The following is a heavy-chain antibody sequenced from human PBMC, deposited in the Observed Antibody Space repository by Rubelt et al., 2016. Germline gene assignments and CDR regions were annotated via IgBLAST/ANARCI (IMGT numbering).Heavy chain of an antibody. D-gene: IGHD6-6*01. CDR3: ARKRYSGSGNWFDP. CDR1: GGSISSGGYS. V-gene: IGHV4-31*11. J-gene: IGHJ5*02. CDR2: IYYSGST. Sequence: QLQLQESGSGLVKPSQTLSLTCAVSGGSISSGGYSWSWIRQHPGKGLEWIGYIYYSGSTYYNPSLKSRVTISVDTSKNQCSLKLSSVTAADTAVYYCARKRYSGSGNWFDPWGQGTLVTVSS.